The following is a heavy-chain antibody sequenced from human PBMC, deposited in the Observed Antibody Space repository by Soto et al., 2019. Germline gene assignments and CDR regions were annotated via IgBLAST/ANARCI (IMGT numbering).Heavy chain of an antibody. CDR3: ARDGAATGNYGMDV. Sequence: QVQLVQSGAEVKKPGASVKVSCKASGYTFTDYYIHWVRQAPGQGLEWMGWVNPNSGGTNYAQKLQGWVTMTRDTSISTVYMELSSLKSDGMAVYYCARDGAATGNYGMDVWGQGTTVTVSS. J-gene: IGHJ6*02. V-gene: IGHV1-2*04. CDR1: GYTFTDYY. D-gene: IGHD6-13*01. CDR2: VNPNSGGT.